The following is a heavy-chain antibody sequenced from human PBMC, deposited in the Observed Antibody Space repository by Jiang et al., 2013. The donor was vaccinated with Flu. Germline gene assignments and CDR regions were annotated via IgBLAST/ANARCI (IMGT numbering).Heavy chain of an antibody. V-gene: IGHV3-11*06. CDR3: ASTGYSSGWYIDY. D-gene: IGHD6-19*01. J-gene: IGHJ4*02. Sequence: SVKGRFTISRDNAKNSLYLQMNSLRAEDTAVYYCASTGYSSGWYIDYWGQGTLVTVSS.